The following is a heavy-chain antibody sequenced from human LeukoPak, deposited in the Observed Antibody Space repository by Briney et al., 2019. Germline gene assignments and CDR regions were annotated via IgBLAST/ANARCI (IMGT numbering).Heavy chain of an antibody. CDR1: GFTFSSHA. V-gene: IGHV3-23*01. J-gene: IGHJ4*02. CDR2: IRDSGAGT. D-gene: IGHD1-26*01. Sequence: QTGGSLRLSCAASGFTFSSHAMSWVRQAPGKGLEWVSAIRDSGAGTYYADSVKGRFAISRDNSKNTLYLQMNSLRAEDTAVYYCARQSGTYAYYFDYWGQGTLVTVSS. CDR3: ARQSGTYAYYFDY.